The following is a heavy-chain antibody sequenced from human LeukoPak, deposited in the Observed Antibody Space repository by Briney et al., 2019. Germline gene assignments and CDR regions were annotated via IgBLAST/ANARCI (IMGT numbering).Heavy chain of an antibody. Sequence: ASVKVSCKASGYTFTSYDINWVRQATGLGPVWMGWMNPNSGNTGYAQKFQGRVTMTRNTSISTAYLELSSLTSEDTAVYYCARGPNKYDGGNSGSAWFDPWGQGSLVTVSS. CDR2: MNPNSGNT. CDR1: GYTFTSYD. V-gene: IGHV1-8*01. CDR3: ARGPNKYDGGNSGSAWFDP. J-gene: IGHJ5*02. D-gene: IGHD4-23*01.